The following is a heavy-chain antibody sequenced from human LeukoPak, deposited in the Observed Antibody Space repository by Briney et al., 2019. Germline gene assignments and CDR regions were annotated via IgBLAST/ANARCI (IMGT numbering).Heavy chain of an antibody. V-gene: IGHV3-23*01. D-gene: IGHD2-2*02. CDR2: IRGSGGST. CDR3: AKYSSIVVVPAAIGGGDY. J-gene: IGHJ4*02. CDR1: GFTFSSYA. Sequence: GRSLRLSCAASGFTFSSYAMSWVRQAPGKGLEWVSAIRGSGGSTYYADSVKGRFTISRDNSKNTLYLQMNSLRAEDTAVYYCAKYSSIVVVPAAIGGGDYWGQGTLVTVSS.